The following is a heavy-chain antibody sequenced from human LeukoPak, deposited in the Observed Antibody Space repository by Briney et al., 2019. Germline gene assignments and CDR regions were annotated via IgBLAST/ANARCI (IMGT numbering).Heavy chain of an antibody. J-gene: IGHJ6*02. CDR2: IGSSSSTI. Sequence: PGGSLRLSCAASGFTFSSYSMNWVRQAPGKGLEWVSYIGSSSSTIYYADSVKGRFTISRDNAKNSLYLQMNSLRAEDTAVYYCAREGYSYGYSYYYGMDVWGQGTTVTVSS. CDR3: AREGYSYGYSYYYGMDV. V-gene: IGHV3-48*04. CDR1: GFTFSSYS. D-gene: IGHD5-18*01.